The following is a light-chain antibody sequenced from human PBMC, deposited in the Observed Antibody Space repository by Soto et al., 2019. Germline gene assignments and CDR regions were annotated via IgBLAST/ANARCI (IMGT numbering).Light chain of an antibody. J-gene: IGLJ3*02. Sequence: SALTQPASVSGSPGQSITVSCTGTSSDVGAYNLVSWYQQHPGKAPRLIIYEGTKRPSGISDRFSGSKSDNTASLTISGLRAEDEAHYHCCSYAGSRTFVFGGATK. V-gene: IGLV2-23*01. CDR1: SSDVGAYNL. CDR3: CSYAGSRTFV. CDR2: EGT.